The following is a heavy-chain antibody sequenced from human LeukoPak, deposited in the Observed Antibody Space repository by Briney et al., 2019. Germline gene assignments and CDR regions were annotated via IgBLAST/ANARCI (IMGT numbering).Heavy chain of an antibody. J-gene: IGHJ4*02. CDR1: GGSISSGDYY. CDR2: IYYSGST. CDR3: ARGCYDFWSGYCHFDY. V-gene: IGHV4-30-4*08. D-gene: IGHD3-3*01. Sequence: SETLSLTCTVSGGSISSGDYYWSWIRQPPGKGLEWIGYIYYSGSTYYNPSLKSRVTISVDTSKNQFSLKLSSVTAADTAVYYCARGCYDFWSGYCHFDYWGQGTLVTVSS.